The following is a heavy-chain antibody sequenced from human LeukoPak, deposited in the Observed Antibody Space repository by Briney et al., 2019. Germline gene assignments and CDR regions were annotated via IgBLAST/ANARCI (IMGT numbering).Heavy chain of an antibody. CDR2: ITSDESST. J-gene: IGHJ4*02. D-gene: IGHD5-18*01. CDR1: GFTFSNSW. CDR3: AKDGVDTAMVTSWSDY. V-gene: IGHV3-74*01. Sequence: GGSLRLSCAASGFTFSNSWMHWVRQPPGKGLVWVSYITSDESSTNYADSVKGRFTISRDNSKNTLYLQMNSLRAEDTAVYYCAKDGVDTAMVTSWSDYWGQGTLVTVSS.